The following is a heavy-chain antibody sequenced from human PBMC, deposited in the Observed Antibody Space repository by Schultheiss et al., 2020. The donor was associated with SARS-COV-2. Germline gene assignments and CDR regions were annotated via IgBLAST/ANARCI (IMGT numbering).Heavy chain of an antibody. CDR2: IYYSGST. Sequence: SETLSLTCTVSGGSISSYYWSWIRQPPGKGLEWIGYIYYSGSTYYIPSLKSRVTISVDTSKNQFSLKLSSVTAADTAVYYCARTYYYDSSGYLAGAFDIWGQGTMVTVSS. CDR3: ARTYYYDSSGYLAGAFDI. D-gene: IGHD3-22*01. CDR1: GGSISSYY. J-gene: IGHJ3*02. V-gene: IGHV4-59*12.